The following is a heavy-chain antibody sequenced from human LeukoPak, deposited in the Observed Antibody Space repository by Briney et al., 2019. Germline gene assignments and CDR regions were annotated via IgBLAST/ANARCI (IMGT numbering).Heavy chain of an antibody. V-gene: IGHV3-33*01. D-gene: IGHD4-17*01. CDR2: IWYDGSNK. J-gene: IGHJ4*02. Sequence: GGSLSLSCAASGFTFSSYGMHWVRQAPGKGLEWVAVIWYDGSNKYYADSVKGRFTISRDNSKNTLYPQMNSLRAEDTAVYYCARSPNYGDYSSVDYWGQGTLVTVSS. CDR1: GFTFSSYG. CDR3: ARSPNYGDYSSVDY.